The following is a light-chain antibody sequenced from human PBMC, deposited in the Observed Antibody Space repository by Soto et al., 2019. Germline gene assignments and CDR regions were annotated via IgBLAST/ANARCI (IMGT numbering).Light chain of an antibody. Sequence: QSALTQPRSVSGSPGQSVTISCTGTGNDVGAYNYVSWYQQHPGRPPKLLIYGVVRWPSGVPDRFSGSKSGNTASLTISGLQAEEESDYFCQTYDSTRSARYVFGTGTKVTVL. V-gene: IGLV2-11*01. CDR2: GVV. CDR1: GNDVGAYNY. J-gene: IGLJ1*01. CDR3: QTYDSTRSARYV.